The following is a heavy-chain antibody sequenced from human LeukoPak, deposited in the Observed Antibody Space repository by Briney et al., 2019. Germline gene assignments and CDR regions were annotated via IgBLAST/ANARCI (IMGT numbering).Heavy chain of an antibody. D-gene: IGHD5-18*01. CDR1: GFRFSSYS. CDR2: ITSSSSTL. V-gene: IGHV3-48*01. Sequence: GGSLRLSCAASGFRFSSYSMNWVRQAPGKGLEWVSYITSSSSTLYYADSAKGRFTISRDNAKNSLYLQTNSLRAEDTAVYYCAKDTSMVTGYYFDYWGQGTLVTVSS. J-gene: IGHJ4*02. CDR3: AKDTSMVTGYYFDY.